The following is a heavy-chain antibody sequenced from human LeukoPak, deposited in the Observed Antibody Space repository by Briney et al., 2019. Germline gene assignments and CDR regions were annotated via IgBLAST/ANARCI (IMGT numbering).Heavy chain of an antibody. D-gene: IGHD2-8*02. CDR3: ARDPTGANWFDP. CDR2: IRYDGSNK. J-gene: IGHJ5*02. V-gene: IGHV3-30*02. Sequence: PGGSLRLSCAASGFTFSSYGMHWVRQAPGKGLEWVAFIRYDGSNKYYADSVKGRFTISRDNSKNTLYLQMNSLRAEDTAVYYCARDPTGANWFDPWGQGTLVTVSS. CDR1: GFTFSSYG.